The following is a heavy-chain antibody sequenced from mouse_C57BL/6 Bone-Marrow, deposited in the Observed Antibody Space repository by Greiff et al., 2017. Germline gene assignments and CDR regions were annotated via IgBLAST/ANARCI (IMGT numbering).Heavy chain of an antibody. CDR2: IHPENGDT. V-gene: IGHV14-4*01. CDR3: TTDYGSSYPAWFAY. J-gene: IGHJ3*01. CDR1: GFNIKDDY. Sequence: VQLQQSGAELVRPGASVKLSCTASGFNIKDDYMHWVKQRPEQGLEWIGWIHPENGDTEYASKFQGTATITADTSSNTAYLQLSSLTSEDTAVYYCTTDYGSSYPAWFAYWGQGTLVTVSA. D-gene: IGHD1-1*01.